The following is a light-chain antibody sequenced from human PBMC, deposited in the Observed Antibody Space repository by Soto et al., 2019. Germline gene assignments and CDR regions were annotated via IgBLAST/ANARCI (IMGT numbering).Light chain of an antibody. J-gene: IGLJ1*01. CDR3: SSYTSSSTYV. Sequence: HSVLTQPPSVSGSPGQSVTISCTGTSSDVGSYNRVSWYQQPPGTAPKLMIYEVSTRPSGVPDRFSGSKSGNTASLTISGLQAEDEADYYCSSYTSSSTYVFGTGTKLTVL. CDR2: EVS. V-gene: IGLV2-18*02. CDR1: SSDVGSYNR.